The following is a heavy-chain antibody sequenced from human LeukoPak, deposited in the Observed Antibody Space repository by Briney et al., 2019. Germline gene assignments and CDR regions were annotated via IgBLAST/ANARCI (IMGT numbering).Heavy chain of an antibody. V-gene: IGHV3-33*01. Sequence: GGSLRLSCVASGFVFSDYGMHWVRQAPGMGLEWVAVIWSDGSSDRYAASVKGRFTISKDNSRNTLYLQMSSLRDDDTAVYYCARGQSPSFYDTDVWGQGTTVIVS. D-gene: IGHD3-16*02. CDR1: GFVFSDYG. CDR3: ARGQSPSFYDTDV. CDR2: IWSDGSSD. J-gene: IGHJ6*02.